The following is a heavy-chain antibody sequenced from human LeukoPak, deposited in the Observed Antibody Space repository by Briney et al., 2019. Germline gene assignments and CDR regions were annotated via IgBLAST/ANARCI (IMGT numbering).Heavy chain of an antibody. CDR1: GFTFSSYA. CDR2: ISYDGSNK. CDR3: ARDGCTNGVCYIFDY. D-gene: IGHD2-8*01. Sequence: GGSLRLSCAASGFTFSSYAMHWVRQAPGKGLEWVAVISYDGSNKYYADSVKGRFTISRDNSKNTLYLQMNSLRAEDTAVYYCARDGCTNGVCYIFDYWSQGTLVTVSS. V-gene: IGHV3-30-3*01. J-gene: IGHJ4*02.